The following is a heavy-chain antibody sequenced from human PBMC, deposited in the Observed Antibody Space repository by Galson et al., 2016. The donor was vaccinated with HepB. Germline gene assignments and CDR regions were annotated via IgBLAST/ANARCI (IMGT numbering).Heavy chain of an antibody. J-gene: IGHJ4*02. D-gene: IGHD4-17*01. CDR1: GFTFSRHG. CDR2: IWFDGSNQ. Sequence: SLRLSCAASGFTFSRHGMHWVRQAPGKGLEWVALIWFDGSNQYYTDSVKGRLTISRDNSKNTLNLQMDSLRVEDTAVYYCAGLTSDSRVGGYFDYWGQGALVTVSS. V-gene: IGHV3-33*03. CDR3: AGLTSDSRVGGYFDY.